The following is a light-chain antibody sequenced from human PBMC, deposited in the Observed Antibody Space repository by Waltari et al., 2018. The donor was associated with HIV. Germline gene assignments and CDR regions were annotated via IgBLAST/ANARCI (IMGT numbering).Light chain of an antibody. CDR3: QQRSNWPVT. CDR1: QSVSSY. V-gene: IGKV3-11*01. Sequence: EIVLTQSPATLSFSPGERATLSCRASQSVSSYLAWYQQKPGQAPRLLIYDASNRATGIPGRFSGSGSGTDFTFTISSLEPEDFAVYYCQQRSNWPVTFGQGTKVEIK. CDR2: DAS. J-gene: IGKJ1*01.